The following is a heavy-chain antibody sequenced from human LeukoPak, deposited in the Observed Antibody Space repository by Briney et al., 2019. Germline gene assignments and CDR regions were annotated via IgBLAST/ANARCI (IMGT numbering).Heavy chain of an antibody. J-gene: IGHJ6*03. CDR3: AKMRGQYYHSYYMDA. Sequence: GGSLRLSCAASGFIFSSYAMSWVRQAPGKGLEWVSYGGSGGSTYYADSVKGRFTVSRDNSKSTLYLQMDSLTAEDTAVYYCAKMRGQYYHSYYMDAWGKGTTVTVSS. CDR1: GFIFSSYA. V-gene: IGHV3-23*01. CDR2: GGSGGST.